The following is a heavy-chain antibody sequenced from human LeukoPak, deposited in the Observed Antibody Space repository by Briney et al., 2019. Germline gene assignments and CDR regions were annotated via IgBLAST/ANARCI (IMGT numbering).Heavy chain of an antibody. V-gene: IGHV3-30-3*01. Sequence: SGGSLRLSCAASGFNFSSYWMSWVRRAPGKGLECVAVISYDGSNKYYADSVKGRFTISRDNSKNTLYLQMNSLRAEDTAVYYCARGDMIVVVINAFDIWGQGTMVTVSS. CDR1: GFNFSSYW. D-gene: IGHD3-22*01. CDR3: ARGDMIVVVINAFDI. CDR2: ISYDGSNK. J-gene: IGHJ3*02.